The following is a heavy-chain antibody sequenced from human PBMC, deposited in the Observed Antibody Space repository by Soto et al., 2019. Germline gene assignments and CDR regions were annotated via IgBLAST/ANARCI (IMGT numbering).Heavy chain of an antibody. Sequence: SETLSLTCAVYGGSFSGYYWSWIRQPPGKGLEWIGEINHSGSTNYNPSLKSRVTISVDASKNQFSLKLSSVTAADTAVYYCARSTIFGVVIIPSHFDYWGQGTLVTVSS. J-gene: IGHJ4*02. CDR3: ARSTIFGVVIIPSHFDY. CDR2: INHSGST. D-gene: IGHD3-3*01. CDR1: GGSFSGYY. V-gene: IGHV4-34*01.